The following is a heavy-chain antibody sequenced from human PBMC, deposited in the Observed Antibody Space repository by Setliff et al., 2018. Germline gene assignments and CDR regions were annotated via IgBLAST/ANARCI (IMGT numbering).Heavy chain of an antibody. Sequence: ASVKVSCKASGYTFTSYAMHWVRQAPGQRLESMGWINAGNGNTKYSQKFQGRVTITRDTSASTAYMELSSLRSEDTAVYYCARDGIAARPGADYWGQGTLVTVSS. CDR1: GYTFTSYA. D-gene: IGHD6-6*01. J-gene: IGHJ4*02. V-gene: IGHV1-3*01. CDR3: ARDGIAARPGADY. CDR2: INAGNGNT.